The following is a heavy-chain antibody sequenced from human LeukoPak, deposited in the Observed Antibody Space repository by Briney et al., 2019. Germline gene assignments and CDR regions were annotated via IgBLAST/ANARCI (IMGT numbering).Heavy chain of an antibody. D-gene: IGHD3-3*01. CDR1: GFTFSTYG. V-gene: IGHV3-33*06. CDR2: VGYAGSNK. Sequence: GRSLRLSCAASGFTFSTYGMHWVRQAPGKGLEWVAGVGYAGSNKYYADSVKGRFTISRDNPKNTLYLQMNSLRGEDTAVYYCAKDGTIFGNRYMDVWGKGTTVTVSS. J-gene: IGHJ6*03. CDR3: AKDGTIFGNRYMDV.